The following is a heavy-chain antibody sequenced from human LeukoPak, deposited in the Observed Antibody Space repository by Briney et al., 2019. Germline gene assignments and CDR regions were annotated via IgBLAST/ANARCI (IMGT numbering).Heavy chain of an antibody. D-gene: IGHD4-17*01. CDR1: GYTFTSYA. J-gene: IGHJ3*02. Sequence: ASVKVSFKSTGYTFTSYAMHWVRQAPGQRLDWMGWINAGNGNTKYSHEFQGRVTITRDTSASTAYMELSSLRSEDMAVYYCARDYGDYVFGGAFDIWGQGTMVTVSS. CDR2: INAGNGNT. CDR3: ARDYGDYVFGGAFDI. V-gene: IGHV1-3*03.